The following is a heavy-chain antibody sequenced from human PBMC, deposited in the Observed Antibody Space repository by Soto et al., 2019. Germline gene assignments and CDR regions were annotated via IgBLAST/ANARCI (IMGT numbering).Heavy chain of an antibody. D-gene: IGHD3-10*01. CDR3: ARAHMVRGDSLDD. V-gene: IGHV4-34*01. J-gene: IGHJ4*02. CDR1: GGSFSGYY. Sequence: PSETLSLTCAVYGGSFSGYYWTWIRQPPGKGLEWIGEINHSGSTNYNPSLKSRVTISVDTSKNQFSLKLSSVTAADTAVYYCARAHMVRGDSLDDWGQGTLVTVSS. CDR2: INHSGST.